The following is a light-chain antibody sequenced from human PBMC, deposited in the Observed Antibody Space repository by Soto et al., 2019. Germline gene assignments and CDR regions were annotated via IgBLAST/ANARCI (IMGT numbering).Light chain of an antibody. J-gene: IGKJ5*01. CDR2: ATS. CDR3: QHYSSSPPAIT. V-gene: IGKV3-20*01. CDR1: QSVSNNY. Sequence: SVLPPSPGTLSLSPGERATLSCRASQSVSNNYLAWYQQKPGQAPRLLIYATSTRATGIPARFSGSGSGTEFTLTISSLQPEDFAVYYCQHYSSSPPAITFGQGTRLEIK.